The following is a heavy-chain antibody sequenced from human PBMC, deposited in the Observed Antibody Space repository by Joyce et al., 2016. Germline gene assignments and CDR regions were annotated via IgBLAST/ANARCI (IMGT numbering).Heavy chain of an antibody. CDR2: ISSRGGGT. CDR3: AKDFSTAKVRFDH. CDR1: GFIFSTCA. D-gene: IGHD5-18*01. Sequence: EVQLLESGGGLVQHGGSLRLSCEASGFIFSTCAMSWVRQAPGKGLEWVSAISSRGGGTDYADSVKGRFTISRDNSKNTLYLQMESLRVDDTAVYYCAKDFSTAKVRFDHWGQGALVTVSS. J-gene: IGHJ4*02. V-gene: IGHV3-23*01.